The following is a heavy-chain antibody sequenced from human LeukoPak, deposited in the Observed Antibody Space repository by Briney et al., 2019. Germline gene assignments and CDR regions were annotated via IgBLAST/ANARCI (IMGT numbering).Heavy chain of an antibody. CDR3: ARAYYYYYMDV. Sequence: PGGSLRLSCAASGFTVSSNYMSWVRQAPGKGLEWVSVIYSGGSTYYADSVKGRFTISRDNSKNTLYLQMNSLRAEDTAVYCCARAYYYYYMDVWGKGTTVTISS. CDR1: GFTVSSNY. CDR2: IYSGGST. J-gene: IGHJ6*03. V-gene: IGHV3-66*01.